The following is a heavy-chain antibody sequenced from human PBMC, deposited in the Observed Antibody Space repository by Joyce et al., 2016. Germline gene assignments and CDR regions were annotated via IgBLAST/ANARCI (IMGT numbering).Heavy chain of an antibody. CDR3: ARSQWLAPLMY. J-gene: IGHJ4*02. D-gene: IGHD6-19*01. Sequence: QVQLQQWGAGLLKPSETLSLTCAFSGGPFRGFFWTWFRQPPGKGLEWIGDINNSGVTNYNPSLKTRVTYSVDTSKNQFSRKLTSLSAADTAVDYCARSQWLAPLMYWGQGTPVTVSS. V-gene: IGHV4-34*01. CDR2: INNSGVT. CDR1: GGPFRGFF.